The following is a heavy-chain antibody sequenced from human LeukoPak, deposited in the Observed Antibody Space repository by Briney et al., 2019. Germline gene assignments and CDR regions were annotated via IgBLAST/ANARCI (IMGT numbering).Heavy chain of an antibody. Sequence: GGSLRHTCAASGFIFSSYGMYWVRQAPSKGLEWVAPIRYDGSKKNYADSVKGRFTISRDNSKNTLYLQMNSLRREDTAVYYCAKDAGWCSGGDCYSLDYWGQGTLVTVSS. CDR3: AKDAGWCSGGDCYSLDY. D-gene: IGHD2-21*01. V-gene: IGHV3-30*02. J-gene: IGHJ4*02. CDR1: GFIFSSYG. CDR2: IRYDGSKK.